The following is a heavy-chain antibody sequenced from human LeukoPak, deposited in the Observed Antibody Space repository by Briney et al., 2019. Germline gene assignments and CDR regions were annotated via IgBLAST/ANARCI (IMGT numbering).Heavy chain of an antibody. CDR3: AREGGSSWPFDY. Sequence: KPSGTLSLTCTGSGCSISSYYWSWVRQAPGKGLEWIGYIYNSGSTNYNPSLKSRVTISVDTSKNQFSLKLSSVTAADTAVYYCAREGGSSWPFDYWGQGTLVTASS. CDR2: IYNSGST. D-gene: IGHD6-13*01. V-gene: IGHV4-59*01. J-gene: IGHJ4*02. CDR1: GCSISSYY.